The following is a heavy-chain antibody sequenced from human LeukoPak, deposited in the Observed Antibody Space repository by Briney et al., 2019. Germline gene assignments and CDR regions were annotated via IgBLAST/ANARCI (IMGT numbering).Heavy chain of an antibody. CDR2: IYSGGST. CDR3: ARVAATRYSKDYYYMDV. CDR1: GFTFSNYW. D-gene: IGHD4-11*01. Sequence: PGGSLRLSCAASGFTFSNYWMSWVRQAPGKGLEWVSVIYSGGSTYYADSVKGRFTISRDNSKNTLYLQMNSLRAEDTAVYYCARVAATRYSKDYYYMDVWGKGTTVTVSS. V-gene: IGHV3-53*01. J-gene: IGHJ6*03.